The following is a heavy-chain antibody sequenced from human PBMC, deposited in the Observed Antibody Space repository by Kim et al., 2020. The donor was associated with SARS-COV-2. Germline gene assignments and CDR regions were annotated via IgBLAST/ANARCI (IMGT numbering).Heavy chain of an antibody. CDR1: GYTFTSYA. CDR3: AREGYEHHDPNAFDI. J-gene: IGHJ3*02. CDR2: INTNTGNP. D-gene: IGHD2-2*01. V-gene: IGHV7-4-1*02. Sequence: ASVKVSCKASGYTFTSYAMNWVRQAPGQGLEWMGWINTNTGNPTYAQGFTGRFVFSLDTSVSTAYLQISSLKAEDTAVYYCAREGYEHHDPNAFDIWGQGTMVTVSS.